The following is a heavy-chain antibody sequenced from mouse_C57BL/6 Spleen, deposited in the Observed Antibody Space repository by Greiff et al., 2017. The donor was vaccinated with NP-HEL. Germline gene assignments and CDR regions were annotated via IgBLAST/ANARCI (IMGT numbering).Heavy chain of an antibody. Sequence: DVKLQESGPGLVKPSQSLSLTCSVTGYSITSGYYWNWIRQFPGNKLEWMGYISYDGSNNYNPSLKNRISITRDTSKNQFFLKLNSVTTEDTATYYCARIYYGNYDFDYWGQGTTLTVSS. CDR3: ARIYYGNYDFDY. CDR2: ISYDGSN. V-gene: IGHV3-6*01. J-gene: IGHJ2*01. D-gene: IGHD2-1*01. CDR1: GYSITSGYY.